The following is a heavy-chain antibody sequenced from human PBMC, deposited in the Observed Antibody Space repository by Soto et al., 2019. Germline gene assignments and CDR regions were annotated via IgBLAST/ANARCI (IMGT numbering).Heavy chain of an antibody. CDR2: ISYDGSTK. D-gene: IGHD1-26*01. CDR3: GDHRSWSSYPGIDY. Sequence: PGGSLSLSCAASGFSVSSFDMQCIRQAPGKGLEWWTGISYDGSTKYYADSLKGRITISGDTSKNTMSMQMTSLSADETDVYYCGDHRSWSSYPGIDYWGQGTLVTVSS. V-gene: IGHV3-30*03. J-gene: IGHJ4*02. CDR1: GFSVSSFD.